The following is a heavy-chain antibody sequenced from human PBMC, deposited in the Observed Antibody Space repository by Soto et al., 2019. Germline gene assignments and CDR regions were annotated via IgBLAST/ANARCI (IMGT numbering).Heavy chain of an antibody. D-gene: IGHD5-18*01. CDR1: GFSFSTYA. J-gene: IGHJ4*02. CDR2: ISSSGGST. Sequence: EVQLVESGGGLVQPGGSLRLSCAASGFSFSTYAMYWVRQAPGKGLEYISVISSSGGSTYYANSVRGRFTISRDHSKNTLYLQMGSLRVEDMAVYYCARAGYSYGLDYWGQGTLVTVSS. CDR3: ARAGYSYGLDY. V-gene: IGHV3-64*01.